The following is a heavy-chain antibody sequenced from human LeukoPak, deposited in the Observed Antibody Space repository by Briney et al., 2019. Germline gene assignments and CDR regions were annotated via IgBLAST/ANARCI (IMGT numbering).Heavy chain of an antibody. CDR3: AREDLAAAGFDY. V-gene: IGHV4-4*07. CDR1: GGSISSYY. J-gene: IGHJ4*02. Sequence: SKTLSLTCTVSGGSISSYYWSWIRQPAGKGLEWIGRIYTSGSTNYNPSLKSRVTISVDKSKNQFSLKLSSVTAADTAVYYCAREDLAAAGFDYWGQGTLVTVSS. CDR2: IYTSGST. D-gene: IGHD6-13*01.